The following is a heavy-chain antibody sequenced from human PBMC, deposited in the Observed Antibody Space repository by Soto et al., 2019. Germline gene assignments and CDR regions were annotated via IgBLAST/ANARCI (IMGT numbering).Heavy chain of an antibody. CDR1: GGTFSSYA. CDR3: ARGYCSGGSCYYHYYYYGIDV. J-gene: IGHJ6*02. Sequence: QVQLVQSGAEVKKPGSSVKVSCKASGGTFSSYAISWVRQAPGQGLEWMGGIIPIFGTANYAQKFQGRVTITADESTSTAYMELSSLRSEDTAVYYCARGYCSGGSCYYHYYYYGIDVWGQGTTVTVSS. CDR2: IIPIFGTA. D-gene: IGHD2-15*01. V-gene: IGHV1-69*01.